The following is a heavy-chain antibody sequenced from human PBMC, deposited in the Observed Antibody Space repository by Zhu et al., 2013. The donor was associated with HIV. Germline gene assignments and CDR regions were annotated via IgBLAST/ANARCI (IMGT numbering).Heavy chain of an antibody. Sequence: VQLVQSGAEVKKPGASVRLSCKVSGYTLTELSMHWVRQAPGRGLEWVGWINPNSGGTNYAQKFQGRVTMTRDTSISTAYMELSRLTSDDTAVYYCARDSTTVTNPGIDYWGQGTLVTVSS. D-gene: IGHD4-17*01. CDR1: GYTLTELS. V-gene: IGHV1-2*02. CDR3: ARDSTTVTNPGIDY. J-gene: IGHJ4*02. CDR2: INPNSGGT.